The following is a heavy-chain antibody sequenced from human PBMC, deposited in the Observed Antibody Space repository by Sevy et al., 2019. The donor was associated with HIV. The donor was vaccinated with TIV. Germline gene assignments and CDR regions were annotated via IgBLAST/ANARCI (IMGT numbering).Heavy chain of an antibody. V-gene: IGHV1-2*02. J-gene: IGHJ6*02. D-gene: IGHD5-18*01. Sequence: ASVKVSCKASGYSFTDYYMHWVRQAPGQGLEWMAWINPKNDVTNYAQKFQGRVTMTRETSTSIDYMELTRLRSDDTAVYYCARARRVTTVYYYYGMDVWGQGTTVTVSS. CDR1: GYSFTDYY. CDR2: INPKNDVT. CDR3: ARARRVTTVYYYYGMDV.